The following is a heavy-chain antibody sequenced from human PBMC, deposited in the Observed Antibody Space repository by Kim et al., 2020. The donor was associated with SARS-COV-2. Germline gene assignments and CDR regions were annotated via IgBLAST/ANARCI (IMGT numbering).Heavy chain of an antibody. CDR2: FDLEDGEI. CDR3: ATFTSSSIFGVVNGEAFDI. CDR1: GNTLTKLS. V-gene: IGHV1-24*01. D-gene: IGHD3-3*01. Sequence: ASVKVSCKVSGNTLTKLSVHWVRQAPAKGLEWMGGFDLEDGEIRYAQTFQGRVTMTEDTSTDTAYMELSSLRSEDTAVYYCATFTSSSIFGVVNGEAFDIWGQGTMVTVSS. J-gene: IGHJ3*02.